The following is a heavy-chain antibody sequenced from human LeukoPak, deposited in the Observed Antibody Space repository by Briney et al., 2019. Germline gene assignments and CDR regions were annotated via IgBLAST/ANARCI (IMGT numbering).Heavy chain of an antibody. J-gene: IGHJ5*02. D-gene: IGHD2-15*01. CDR2: ISSSSRTI. CDR1: GFTFSSDG. CDR3: ARCSGGSCPSWFDP. Sequence: GRSLRLSCAASGFTFSSDGMKWVRQAPGKGLEWVSYISSSSRTIYYADSVKGRFTISRDNAKNSLYLQMNSLRDEDTAVYYCARCSGGSCPSWFDPWGQGTLVTVSS. V-gene: IGHV3-48*02.